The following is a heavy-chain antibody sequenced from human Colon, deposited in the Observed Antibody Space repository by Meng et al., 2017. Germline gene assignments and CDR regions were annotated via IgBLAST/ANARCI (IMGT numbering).Heavy chain of an antibody. V-gene: IGHV2-5*02. Sequence: QITLKEFGPTLVKPTQTLTLTCSFSGFSLNTDGVAVGWIRQPPGKAPEWLALIYWDDDARYSPYLKNRLSITQDAAKNQVVLTMTNMESVDTATYFCAHGVVASATLGAWFDSSGQGTLVTVSS. CDR2: IYWDDDA. CDR1: GFSLNTDGVA. J-gene: IGHJ5*01. D-gene: IGHD3-16*01. CDR3: AHGVVASATLGAWFDS.